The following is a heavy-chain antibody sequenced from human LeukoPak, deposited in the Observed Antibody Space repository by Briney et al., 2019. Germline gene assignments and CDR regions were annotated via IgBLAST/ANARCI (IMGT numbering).Heavy chain of an antibody. CDR1: GYTFRSYV. V-gene: IGHV3-23*01. CDR2: IRGNGDST. CDR3: AKDFFEPGNYYFDY. D-gene: IGHD3-3*01. J-gene: IGHJ4*02. Sequence: GGSLRLSCADPGYTFRSYVISWGRQAPGKGLEWVSGIRGNGDSTYYADSVKGRFTISRDNSKNTLYLQMNSLRVEDTAVYYCAKDFFEPGNYYFDYWGQGTLVTVSS.